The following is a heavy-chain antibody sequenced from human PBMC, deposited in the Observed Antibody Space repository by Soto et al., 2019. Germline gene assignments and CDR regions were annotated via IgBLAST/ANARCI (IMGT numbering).Heavy chain of an antibody. CDR1: GYTFTSYD. CDR2: MNPNSGNT. J-gene: IGHJ3*02. Sequence: RASVKVSCKASGYTFTSYDINWVRQATGQGLEWMGWMNPNSGNTGYAQKFQGRVTMTRNTSISTAYMELSSLRSEDTAVYYCARAPVGARYYDFWSGPRSGNAFDIWGQGTMVTVSS. D-gene: IGHD3-3*01. CDR3: ARAPVGARYYDFWSGPRSGNAFDI. V-gene: IGHV1-8*01.